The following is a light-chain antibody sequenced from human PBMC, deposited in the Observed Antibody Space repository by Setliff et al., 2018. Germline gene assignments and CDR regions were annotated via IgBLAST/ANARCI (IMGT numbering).Light chain of an antibody. Sequence: DIVMTQSPDPLAVSLGERATINCKSSQSVLYSSNNKNYLAWYQQKLGQPPKLLIYWASTRESGVPDRFSDSGSGTDFTLTISSLQAEDVAVYYCQQYYSTPQTFGQGTKVDIK. CDR2: WAS. J-gene: IGKJ1*01. CDR3: QQYYSTPQT. V-gene: IGKV4-1*01. CDR1: QSVLYSSNNKNY.